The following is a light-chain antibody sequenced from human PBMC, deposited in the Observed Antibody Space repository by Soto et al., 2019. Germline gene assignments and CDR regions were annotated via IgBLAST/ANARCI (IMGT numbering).Light chain of an antibody. Sequence: QSVLTQPPSASGTPGQRVTISCSGSSSNIGGNYIYWYQQLPGTAPKLLIYRNTQRPSGVPDRFSGSKSGTSASLAISGRRSEDEADYYCAAWDDSLSGGVFGGGTKLTVL. J-gene: IGLJ3*02. CDR2: RNT. V-gene: IGLV1-47*01. CDR3: AAWDDSLSGGV. CDR1: SSNIGGNY.